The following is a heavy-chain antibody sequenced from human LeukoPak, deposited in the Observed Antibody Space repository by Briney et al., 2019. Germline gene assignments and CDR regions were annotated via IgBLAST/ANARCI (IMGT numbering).Heavy chain of an antibody. CDR2: ISSSGDNA. Sequence: GGSLTLSCAASGFTFSNYAMNWVRQAPGKGLEWVSLISSSGDNAYYADSVKGRFTISRDKSKNTVSLQMNSLRGEDTAVYYCAKDVRVGGGGMDVWGEGTPVTVCS. CDR1: GFTFSNYA. D-gene: IGHD1-26*01. CDR3: AKDVRVGGGGMDV. J-gene: IGHJ6*04. V-gene: IGHV3-23*01.